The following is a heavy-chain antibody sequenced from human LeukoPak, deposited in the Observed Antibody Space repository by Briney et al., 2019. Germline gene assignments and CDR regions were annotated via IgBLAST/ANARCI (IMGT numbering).Heavy chain of an antibody. J-gene: IGHJ3*02. CDR1: GGSITSYY. CDR3: ARDSTARAYDI. CDR2: IYTSGST. V-gene: IGHV4-4*07. D-gene: IGHD2-2*01. Sequence: PSETLSPTCSVSGGSITSYYWSWIRKPAGKGLEWIGRIYTSGSTNYSPSLKSRITTSVDTSNNQFSLNLSSVTAADTAVYYCARDSTARAYDIWGQGTMVTVSS.